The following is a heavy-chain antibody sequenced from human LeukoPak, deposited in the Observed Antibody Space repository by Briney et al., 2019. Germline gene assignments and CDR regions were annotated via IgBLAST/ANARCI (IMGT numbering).Heavy chain of an antibody. Sequence: PSETLSLTCTVSGGSISSYYWSWIRQPPGKGLEWIGEINHSGSTNYNPSLKSRVTISVDTSKNQFSLKLSSVTAADTAVYYCATPGRYSSSWAVDYWGQGTLVTVSS. D-gene: IGHD6-13*01. V-gene: IGHV4-34*01. J-gene: IGHJ4*02. CDR2: INHSGST. CDR3: ATPGRYSSSWAVDY. CDR1: GGSISSYY.